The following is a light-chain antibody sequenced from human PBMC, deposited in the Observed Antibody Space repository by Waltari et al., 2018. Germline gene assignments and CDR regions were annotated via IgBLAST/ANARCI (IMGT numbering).Light chain of an antibody. J-gene: IGKJ1*01. CDR2: GAS. CDR3: QQYGSSLWT. Sequence: EIVLMQSPGTLSLSPGEGATLSCRASQSITNTYLAWYQQKPGQAPRLLIYGASTRATGIPDRFSGSGSGTDFTLTISRLEPEDFAVFYCQQYGSSLWTFGQGTKVEIK. CDR1: QSITNTY. V-gene: IGKV3-20*01.